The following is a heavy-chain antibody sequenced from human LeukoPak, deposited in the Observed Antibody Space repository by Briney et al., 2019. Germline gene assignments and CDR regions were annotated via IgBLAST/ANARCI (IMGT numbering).Heavy chain of an antibody. V-gene: IGHV3-30*18. D-gene: IGHD3-22*01. CDR1: GFTFSTYG. CDR2: ISYDGSNK. J-gene: IGHJ4*02. CDR3: AKDHLRYYYDSSGPFDY. Sequence: GRSLRLSCAASGFTFSTYGMHWVRQAPGKGLEWVAVISYDGSNKYYADSVKGRFTISRDNSKNTLYLQMNSLRAEDTAVYYCAKDHLRYYYDSSGPFDYWGQGTLVTVSS.